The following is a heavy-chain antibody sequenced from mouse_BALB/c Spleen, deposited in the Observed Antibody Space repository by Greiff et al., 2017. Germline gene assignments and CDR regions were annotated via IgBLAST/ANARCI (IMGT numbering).Heavy chain of an antibody. Sequence: VQLQQPGAELVKPGASVKLSCTASGYTFTSYWMHWVKQRPGQGLEWIGEINPSNGRTNYNEKFKSKATLTVDKSSSTAYMQLSSLTSEDSAVYYCARGDYGYDGGFAYWGQGTLVTVSA. CDR3: ARGDYGYDGGFAY. CDR1: GYTFTSYW. V-gene: IGHV1S81*02. J-gene: IGHJ3*01. CDR2: INPSNGRT. D-gene: IGHD2-2*01.